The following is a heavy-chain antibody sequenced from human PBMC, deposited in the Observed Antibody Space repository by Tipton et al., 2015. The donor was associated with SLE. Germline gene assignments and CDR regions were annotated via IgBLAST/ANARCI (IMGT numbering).Heavy chain of an antibody. D-gene: IGHD2/OR15-2a*01. V-gene: IGHV4-38-2*01. Sequence: TLSLTCDVSGISLTTNYYWGWIRQPPGKGLEWIGTIYPSGATYYSPSLKSRVAISIDASENQFSLKLTSMKLNSVTAADTAVYYCATLSSRGGLSRRFFDLWGRGILVTVSS. J-gene: IGHJ2*01. CDR1: GISLTTNYY. CDR2: IYPSGAT. CDR3: ATLSSRGGLSRRFFDL.